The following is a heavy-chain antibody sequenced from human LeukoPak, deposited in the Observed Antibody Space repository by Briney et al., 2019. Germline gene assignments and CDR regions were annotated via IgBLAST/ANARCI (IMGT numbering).Heavy chain of an antibody. J-gene: IGHJ4*02. CDR2: ISSSSSTI. CDR1: GFTFSSYS. Sequence: GGSLRLSCAASGFTFSSYSMNWVRQAPGKGLEWVSYISSSSSTIYYADSVKGRFTISRDNAKNSLYLQMNSLRAEDTALYYCARYGVVVVPAAFDYWGQGTLITVSS. CDR3: ARYGVVVVPAAFDY. V-gene: IGHV3-48*04. D-gene: IGHD2-2*01.